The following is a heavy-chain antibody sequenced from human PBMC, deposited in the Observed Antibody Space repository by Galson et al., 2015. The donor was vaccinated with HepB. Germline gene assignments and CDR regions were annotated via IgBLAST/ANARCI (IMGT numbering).Heavy chain of an antibody. D-gene: IGHD2-2*02. CDR1: GFTFSSYW. CDR2: IKQDGSEK. V-gene: IGHV3-7*01. J-gene: IGHJ4*02. Sequence: SLRLSCAASGFTFSSYWMSWVRQAPGKGLEWVANIKQDGSEKYYVDSVKGRFTISRDNAKNSLYLQMNSLRAEDTAVYYCARDGGNIYYNDYTGKIVVVPAAIRGGGYFDYWGQGTLVTVSS. CDR3: ARDGGNIYYNDYTGKIVVVPAAIRGGGYFDY.